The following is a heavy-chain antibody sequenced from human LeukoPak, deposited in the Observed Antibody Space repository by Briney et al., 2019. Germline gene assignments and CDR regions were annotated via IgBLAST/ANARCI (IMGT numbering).Heavy chain of an antibody. CDR1: GFTFSSYG. J-gene: IGHJ6*03. V-gene: IGHV3-30*02. CDR2: IRYDGSNK. D-gene: IGHD1-14*01. Sequence: HSGGSLRLSCAASGFTFSSYGMHWVRQAPGKGLEWVAFIRYDGSNKYYADSVKGRFTISRDNSKNTLYLQMNSLRAEDTAVYYCAKGSPPRGLYYMDVWGKGTTVTVSS. CDR3: AKGSPPRGLYYMDV.